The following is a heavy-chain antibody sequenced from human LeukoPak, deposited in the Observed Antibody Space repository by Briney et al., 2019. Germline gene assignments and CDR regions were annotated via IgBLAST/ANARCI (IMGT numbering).Heavy chain of an antibody. Sequence: PGGSLRLSCAASGFSFSAYTLNWVRLAPGRGLEWLANINPDGNEKYYVDSVKGRFAMSRDNAKNEVYLEMNSLRAEDTGVYYCSGRDSSRSPRAYWGQGTLVSVSS. CDR1: GFSFSAYT. D-gene: IGHD6-13*01. CDR3: SGRDSSRSPRAY. V-gene: IGHV3-7*01. J-gene: IGHJ4*02. CDR2: INPDGNEK.